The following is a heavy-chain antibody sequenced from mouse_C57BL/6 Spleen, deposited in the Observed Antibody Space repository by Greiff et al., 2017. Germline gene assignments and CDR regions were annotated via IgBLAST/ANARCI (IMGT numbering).Heavy chain of an antibody. CDR1: GYTFTSYW. V-gene: IGHV1-69*01. D-gene: IGHD1-1*01. CDR2: IDPSDSYT. CDR3: ARSITTVVEYFDY. J-gene: IGHJ2*01. Sequence: VQLQQPGAELVMPGASVKLSCKASGYTFTSYWMHWVKQRPGQGLEWIGEIDPSDSYTNYNQKFKGKSTLTVDKSSSTAYMQLSSLTSEDSAVYYCARSITTVVEYFDYWGQGTTLTVSS.